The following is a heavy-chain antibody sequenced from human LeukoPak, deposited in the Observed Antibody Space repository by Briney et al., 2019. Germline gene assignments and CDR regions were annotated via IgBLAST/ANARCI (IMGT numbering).Heavy chain of an antibody. V-gene: IGHV3-23*01. CDR3: AKALPYYYDSSGYYPFDY. Sequence: GGSLRLSCAASGFTFSRYQMTWGRQAPGKGLEWVSAISGSGGSTYYADSVKGRFTISRDNSKNPLYLQMNSLRAEDTAVYYCAKALPYYYDSSGYYPFDYWGQGTLVTVSS. J-gene: IGHJ4*02. CDR1: GFTFSRYQ. CDR2: ISGSGGST. D-gene: IGHD3-22*01.